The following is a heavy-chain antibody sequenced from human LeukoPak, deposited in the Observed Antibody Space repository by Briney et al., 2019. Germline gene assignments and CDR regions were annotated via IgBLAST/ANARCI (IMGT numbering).Heavy chain of an antibody. CDR3: ARGIDC. V-gene: IGHV4-31*03. Sequence: PSQTLSLTCTVSGYSLSSGGYYWSWIRQHPGKGLEWIGYIYYSGHTYFNPSLESRTTISVDTSRNHFSLKLTSVTAADTALYYCARGIDCWGQGTLVTVSS. J-gene: IGHJ4*02. CDR2: IYYSGHT. CDR1: GYSLSSGGYY.